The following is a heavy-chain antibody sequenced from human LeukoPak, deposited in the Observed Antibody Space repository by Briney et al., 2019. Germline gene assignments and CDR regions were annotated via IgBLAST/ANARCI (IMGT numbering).Heavy chain of an antibody. Sequence: SGPTLVKPTQTLTLTCTFSGFSLSTSGVGVGWIRQPPGKALEWLALIYCDDDKRYSPSLKSRLTITKDTSKNQVVLTMTNMDPVDTATYYCAHRPLPQRYCTNGVCYTEGYYFDYWGQGTLVTVSS. V-gene: IGHV2-5*02. CDR2: IYCDDDK. D-gene: IGHD2-8*01. CDR3: AHRPLPQRYCTNGVCYTEGYYFDY. CDR1: GFSLSTSGVG. J-gene: IGHJ4*02.